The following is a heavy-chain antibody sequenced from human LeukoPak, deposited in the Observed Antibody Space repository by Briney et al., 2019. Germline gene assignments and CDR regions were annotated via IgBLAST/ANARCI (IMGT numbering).Heavy chain of an antibody. CDR3: AREVTASSFDI. Sequence: GGPLRLSCAASGFSFSDYWMSWVRQAPGRGLEWVGNINQDGSQNSSVDSVKGRFTISRDNAKNSLYLQMNSLGAEDTALYYCAREVTASSFDILGQGTMVTVSS. V-gene: IGHV3-7*01. CDR1: GFSFSDYW. D-gene: IGHD2-21*02. CDR2: INQDGSQN. J-gene: IGHJ3*02.